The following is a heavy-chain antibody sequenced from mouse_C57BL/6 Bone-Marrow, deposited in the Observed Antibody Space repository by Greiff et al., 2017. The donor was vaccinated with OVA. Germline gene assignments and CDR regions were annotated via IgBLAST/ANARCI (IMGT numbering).Heavy chain of an antibody. Sequence: QVQLQQPGAELVMPGASVKLSCKASGYTFTSYWMHWVKQRPGQGLEWIGEIDPSDSYTNYNQKFKGKSTLTVDKSSSTAYMQLSSLTSEDSAVYYCAREPFITTRHVDYWGQGTTLTVSS. D-gene: IGHD1-1*01. J-gene: IGHJ2*01. V-gene: IGHV1-69*01. CDR3: AREPFITTRHVDY. CDR2: IDPSDSYT. CDR1: GYTFTSYW.